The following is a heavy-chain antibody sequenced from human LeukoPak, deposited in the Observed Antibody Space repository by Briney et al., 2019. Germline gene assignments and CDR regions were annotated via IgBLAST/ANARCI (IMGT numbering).Heavy chain of an antibody. D-gene: IGHD5-24*01. J-gene: IGHJ4*02. CDR3: ARGGGWLTY. CDR2: VYTSGST. Sequence: SDTLSLTCTVSGGSISSASYYWSWIRKPAGKGVERIGRVYTSGSTNYNPYNPSLKSRVTISIDTSKNQISLKLTSVTAADTAVYYCARGGGWLTYWGQGTLVTVSS. V-gene: IGHV4-61*02. CDR1: GGSISSASYY.